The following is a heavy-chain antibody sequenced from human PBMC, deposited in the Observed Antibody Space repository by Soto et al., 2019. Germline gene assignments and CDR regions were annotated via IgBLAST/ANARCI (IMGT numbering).Heavy chain of an antibody. Sequence: QVQLVESGGGLVKPGGSLRLSCAASGFRFGDYYMSWIRQAPGKGLVCVSYISSSAYTIYYAASVDGRFTISRDNAKNSLFLQMNSLRADDAAVYYCAMSLVVAATRGPIDYWAPGILVTVSS. CDR3: AMSLVVAATRGPIDY. D-gene: IGHD2-15*01. CDR1: GFRFGDYY. CDR2: ISSSAYTI. J-gene: IGHJ4*02. V-gene: IGHV3-11*01.